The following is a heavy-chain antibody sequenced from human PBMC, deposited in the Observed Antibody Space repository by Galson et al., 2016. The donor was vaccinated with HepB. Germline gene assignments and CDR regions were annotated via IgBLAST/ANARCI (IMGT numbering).Heavy chain of an antibody. CDR2: TYCRSKCYN. J-gene: IGHJ4*02. D-gene: IGHD6-19*01. Sequence: CAISGDSVSSNSAAWNWIRQSPPRGLEWLGRTYCRSKCYNDYAVSVKTRITINPDTAKNQFSLQLKSVTPEDTAVYYCARESSLYTGYTSGGRNDFWGQGTLVTVSS. CDR3: ARESSLYTGYTSGGRNDF. CDR1: GDSVSSNSAA. V-gene: IGHV6-1*01.